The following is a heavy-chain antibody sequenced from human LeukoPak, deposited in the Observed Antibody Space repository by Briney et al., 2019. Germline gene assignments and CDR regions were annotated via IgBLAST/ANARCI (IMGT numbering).Heavy chain of an antibody. V-gene: IGHV4-34*01. J-gene: IGHJ6*03. D-gene: IGHD3-10*01. CDR3: ARDSGPVVHYMDV. CDR1: GGSFSGYY. Sequence: PSETLSLTCAVYGGSFSGYYWSWIRQPPGKGLEWIGEINHSGSTNYNPSLESRVTISVDTSKNQFSLKLSSVTAADTAVYYCARDSGPVVHYMDVWGKGTTVTVSS. CDR2: INHSGST.